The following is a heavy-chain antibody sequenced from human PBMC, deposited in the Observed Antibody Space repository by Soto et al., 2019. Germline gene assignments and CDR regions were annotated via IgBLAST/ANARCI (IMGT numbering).Heavy chain of an antibody. V-gene: IGHV4-31*03. J-gene: IGHJ5*02. CDR2: IYYSGST. D-gene: IGHD6-13*01. CDR1: GGSISSGGYY. Sequence: PSETLSLTCTVSGGSISSGGYYWSGIRHHPGKGLEWIGYIYYSGSTYYNPSLKSRVTISVDTSKNQFSLKLSSVTAADTAVYYCAREYSSSWYLRWFDPWGQGTLVTVSS. CDR3: AREYSSSWYLRWFDP.